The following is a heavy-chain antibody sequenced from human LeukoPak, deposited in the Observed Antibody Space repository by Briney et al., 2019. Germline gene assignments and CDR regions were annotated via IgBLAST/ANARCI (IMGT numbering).Heavy chain of an antibody. CDR2: IYYSGST. J-gene: IGHJ4*02. CDR1: GGSISSYY. Sequence: SETLSLTCTVSGGSISSYYWSWIRQPPGKGLEWIGYIYYSGSTNYNPSLKSRVTISVDTSKNQFSLKLSSVTAADTAVYYCARASIRFLEWLLSYFDYWGQGTLVTVSS. D-gene: IGHD3-3*01. CDR3: ARASIRFLEWLLSYFDY. V-gene: IGHV4-59*08.